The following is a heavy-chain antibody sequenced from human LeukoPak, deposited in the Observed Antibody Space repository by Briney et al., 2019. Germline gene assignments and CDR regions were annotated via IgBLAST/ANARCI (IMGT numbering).Heavy chain of an antibody. CDR1: GYTLTELS. D-gene: IGHD1-26*01. Sequence: KXSGYTLTELSMHWVRQAPGKGREWMGGFDPEDGETIYAQKFQGRVTITADESTSTAYMELSSLKSEATAVYYCARDGVGATKRGAFDYWGQGTLVTVSS. CDR2: FDPEDGET. J-gene: IGHJ4*02. CDR3: ARDGVGATKRGAFDY. V-gene: IGHV1-24*01.